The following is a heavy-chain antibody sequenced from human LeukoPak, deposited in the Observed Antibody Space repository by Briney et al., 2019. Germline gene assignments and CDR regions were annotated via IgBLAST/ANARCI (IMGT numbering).Heavy chain of an antibody. CDR2: IYRGDLT. D-gene: IGHD3-10*01. J-gene: IGHJ6*03. Sequence: GGSLRLSCAASGFTVSSNHMSWVRQAPGKGLEWVSMIYRGDLTYYADSVKGRFSISRDNSQNTLYLQMNSLTAEDTAVYYCVKRGPNGSGTYNSLYYYYMDVWGKGTTVTISS. V-gene: IGHV3-66*01. CDR3: VKRGPNGSGTYNSLYYYYMDV. CDR1: GFTVSSNH.